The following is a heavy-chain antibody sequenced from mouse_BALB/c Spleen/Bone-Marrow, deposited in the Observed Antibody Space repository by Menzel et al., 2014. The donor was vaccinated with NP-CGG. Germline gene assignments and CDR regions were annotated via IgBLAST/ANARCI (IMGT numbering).Heavy chain of an antibody. CDR3: ARGYDYSSWFAY. Sequence: EVKLMESGGGLVQPGGSLKLSCAASGFTFSNYGMSWVRQTPDKRLEMIATVNVNGDRTYHPDGVKGRFTISRDNAKNTLSLQMSSLMSEDTAMYYCARGYDYSSWFAYWGQGTLVTVSA. V-gene: IGHV5-6-3*01. J-gene: IGHJ3*01. CDR2: VNVNGDRT. D-gene: IGHD2-4*01. CDR1: GFTFSNYG.